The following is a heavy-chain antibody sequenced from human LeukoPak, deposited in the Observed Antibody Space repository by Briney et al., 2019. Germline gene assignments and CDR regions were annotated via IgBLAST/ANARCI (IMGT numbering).Heavy chain of an antibody. J-gene: IGHJ4*02. V-gene: IGHV4-39*01. Sequence: SETLSLTCNVSGVSISSNSYYWGWIRQPPGKGLEWIGSIYSSGSTYYNPSLKSRVSMSVDTSKNQFSLTLSSVTAADTAVYYCARLPGVRGFYFDYWGQGTLVTVSS. CDR3: ARLPGVRGFYFDY. CDR1: GVSISSNSYY. D-gene: IGHD3-10*01. CDR2: IYSSGST.